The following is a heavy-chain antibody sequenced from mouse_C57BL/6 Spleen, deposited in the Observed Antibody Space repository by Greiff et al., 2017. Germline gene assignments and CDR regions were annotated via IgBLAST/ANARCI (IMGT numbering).Heavy chain of an antibody. Sequence: EVKLMESGGGLVKPGGSLKLSCAASGFTFSSYAMSRVRQTPEKRLEWVATISDGGSYTYYPDNVKGRFTISRDNAKNNLYLQMSHLKSEDTAMYYCAREGYYGSSYNFDYWGQGTTLTVSS. V-gene: IGHV5-4*01. CDR3: AREGYYGSSYNFDY. J-gene: IGHJ2*01. CDR2: ISDGGSYT. CDR1: GFTFSSYA. D-gene: IGHD1-1*01.